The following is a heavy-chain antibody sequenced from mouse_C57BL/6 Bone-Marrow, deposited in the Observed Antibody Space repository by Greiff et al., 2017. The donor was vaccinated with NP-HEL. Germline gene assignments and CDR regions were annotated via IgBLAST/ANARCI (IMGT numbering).Heavy chain of an antibody. D-gene: IGHD1-1*01. CDR3: ARRGLITTVVASYYAMDY. J-gene: IGHJ4*01. CDR1: GYTFTSYG. Sequence: QVQLQQSGAELARPGASVKLSCKASGYTFTSYGISWVKQRTGQGLEWIGEIYPRSGNTYYNEKFKGKATLTADKSSSTAYMELRSLTSEDSAVYFCARRGLITTVVASYYAMDYWGQGTSVTVSS. V-gene: IGHV1-81*01. CDR2: IYPRSGNT.